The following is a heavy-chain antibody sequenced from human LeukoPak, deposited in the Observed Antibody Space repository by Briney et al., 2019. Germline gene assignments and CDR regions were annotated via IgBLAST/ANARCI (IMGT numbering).Heavy chain of an antibody. V-gene: IGHV1-18*01. CDR1: GYAFTSYG. CDR3: ARDPYTYYDYVWGSYRYDY. J-gene: IGHJ4*02. Sequence: GASVKVSCKASGYAFTSYGISWVRQAPGQGLEWMGWISAYNGNTNYAQKLQGRVTMTTDTSTSTAYMELRSLRSDDTAVYYCARDPYTYYDYVWGSYRYDYWGQGTLVTVSS. D-gene: IGHD3-16*02. CDR2: ISAYNGNT.